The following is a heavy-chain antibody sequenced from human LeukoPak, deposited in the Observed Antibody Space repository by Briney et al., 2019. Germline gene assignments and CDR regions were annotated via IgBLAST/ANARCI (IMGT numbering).Heavy chain of an antibody. J-gene: IGHJ5*02. CDR2: INHSGST. V-gene: IGHV4-34*01. CDR3: ARGGGGYCSSTSCYVDWFDP. CDR1: GGSFRGYY. D-gene: IGHD2-2*01. Sequence: PSETLSLTCAVYGGSFRGYYWSWIRQPPGKGLEWIGEINHSGSTNYNPSLKSRVTISVDTSKNQFSLKLSSVTAADTAVYYCARGGGGYCSSTSCYVDWFDPWGQGTLVTVSS.